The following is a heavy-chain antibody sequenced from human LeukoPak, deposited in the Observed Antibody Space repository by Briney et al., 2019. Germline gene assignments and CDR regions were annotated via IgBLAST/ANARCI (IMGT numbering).Heavy chain of an antibody. CDR1: GGTFSSYA. Sequence: ASVKVSCKASGGTFSSYAISWVRQAPGQGLEWMGGIIPIFGTANYAQKFQGRVTITADESTSTAYMELSSLRSEDTAVYYCARDKRKYDFWSGYYSYYYYMDVWGKGTTVTVSS. CDR2: IIPIFGTA. D-gene: IGHD3-3*01. CDR3: ARDKRKYDFWSGYYSYYYYMDV. V-gene: IGHV1-69*13. J-gene: IGHJ6*03.